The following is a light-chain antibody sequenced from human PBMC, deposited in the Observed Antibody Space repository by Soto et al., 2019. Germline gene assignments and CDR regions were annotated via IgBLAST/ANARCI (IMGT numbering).Light chain of an antibody. CDR2: AAS. CDR3: QQSCSTPYT. J-gene: IGKJ2*01. V-gene: IGKV1-39*01. CDR1: QSISAF. Sequence: DIQMTQSPSSLSASLGDRVTITCRASQSISAFLNWYQQKPGKAPKLLIYAASSLQSGVPSRFSGSGSGTDFTLTISSLQPEDFATYYCQQSCSTPYTFGQGTKLEIK.